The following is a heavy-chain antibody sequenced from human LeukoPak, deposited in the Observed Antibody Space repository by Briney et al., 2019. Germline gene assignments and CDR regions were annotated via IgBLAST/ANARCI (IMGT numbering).Heavy chain of an antibody. CDR3: ARHDIAVAGSYYFDY. CDR1: GGPLSAYY. V-gene: IGHV4-59*08. D-gene: IGHD6-19*01. Sequence: SETLSLTCTVSGGPLSAYYWIWIRQPPGKGLEWIGYIYDNGNTNYNPSLKSRVTISVDTSKNQFSLRLRSVTAADTAVYSCARHDIAVAGSYYFDYWGQGTLVTVSS. J-gene: IGHJ4*02. CDR2: IYDNGNT.